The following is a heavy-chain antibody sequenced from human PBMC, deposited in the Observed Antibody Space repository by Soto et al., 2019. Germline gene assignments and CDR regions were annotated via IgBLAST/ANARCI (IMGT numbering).Heavy chain of an antibody. Sequence: SETLSLTCTVSGGSISSYYWSWIRQPPGKGLEWIGYIYYSGSTNYNPSLKSRVTISVDTSKNQFSLKLSSVTAADTAVYYCARVALELRDAYYYYGMDVWGQGTTVTVS. CDR3: ARVALELRDAYYYYGMDV. J-gene: IGHJ6*02. CDR2: IYYSGST. D-gene: IGHD1-7*01. V-gene: IGHV4-59*01. CDR1: GGSISSYY.